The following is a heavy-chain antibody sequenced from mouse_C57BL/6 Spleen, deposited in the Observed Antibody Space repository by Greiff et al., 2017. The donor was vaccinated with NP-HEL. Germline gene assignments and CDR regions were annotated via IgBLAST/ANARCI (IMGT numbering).Heavy chain of an antibody. Sequence: DVKLQESGPGLVKPSQSLSLTCSVTGYSITSGYYWNWIRQFPGNKLEWMGYISYDGSNNYNPSLKNRISITRDTSKNQFFLKLNSVTTEDTATYYCVGLRAWFAYWGQGTLVTVSA. V-gene: IGHV3-6*01. D-gene: IGHD1-2*01. CDR1: GYSITSGYY. CDR2: ISYDGSN. CDR3: VGLRAWFAY. J-gene: IGHJ3*01.